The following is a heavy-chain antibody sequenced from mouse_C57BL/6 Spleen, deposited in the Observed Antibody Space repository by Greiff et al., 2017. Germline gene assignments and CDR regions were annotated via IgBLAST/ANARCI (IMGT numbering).Heavy chain of an antibody. D-gene: IGHD2-4*01. V-gene: IGHV1-4*01. CDR1: GYTFTSYT. Sequence: QVRLQQSGAELARPGASVKMSCKASGYTFTSYTMHWVKQRPGQGLEWIGYINPSSGYTKYNQKFKDKATLTADKSSSTAYMQLSSLTSEDSAVYYCARGDYGYYYAMDYWGQGTSVTVSS. CDR2: INPSSGYT. J-gene: IGHJ4*01. CDR3: ARGDYGYYYAMDY.